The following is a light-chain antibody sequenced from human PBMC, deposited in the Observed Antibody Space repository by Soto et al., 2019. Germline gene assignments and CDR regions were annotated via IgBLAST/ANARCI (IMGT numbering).Light chain of an antibody. CDR3: QQYNSYSPYT. CDR1: ENISRW. J-gene: IGKJ2*01. Sequence: DIQMTQSPSTLSASVGGRVTITCRASENISRWLAWYQQKPGKAPKVLIYEASSLSSGVPSRFGGSGSGTEFTLTISGVQPDDFATYYCQQYNSYSPYTFGQGTKLDIK. V-gene: IGKV1-5*01. CDR2: EAS.